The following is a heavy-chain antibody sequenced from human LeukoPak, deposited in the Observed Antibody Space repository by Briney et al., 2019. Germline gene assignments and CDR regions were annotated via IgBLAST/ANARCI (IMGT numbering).Heavy chain of an antibody. D-gene: IGHD2-15*01. CDR3: ARDGSKSCSGGSCYLNWFDP. CDR1: GFSFSDYW. J-gene: IGHJ5*02. V-gene: IGHV3-7*01. Sequence: PGGSLRLSCGASGFSFSDYWMTWVRQAPGKGLEWVANINQDGSEEYYVASVKGRFTTSRDNAKNSLYLQMTSLRAEDTAVYYCARDGSKSCSGGSCYLNWFDPWGQGTLVTVSS. CDR2: INQDGSEE.